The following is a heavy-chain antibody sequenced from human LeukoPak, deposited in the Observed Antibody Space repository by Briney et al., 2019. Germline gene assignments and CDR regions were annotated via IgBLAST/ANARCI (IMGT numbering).Heavy chain of an antibody. V-gene: IGHV1-46*01. CDR3: ARDQEGFDY. CDR2: IYPRDGST. CDR1: GYTFTSNY. J-gene: IGHJ4*02. Sequence: ASVKVSCKASGYTFTSNYIHWVRQAPGQGLEWMGMIYPRDGSTSYAQMFQGRVTGTRDTSTSTVHMELSGLRSEDTAVYYCARDQEGFDYWGQGTLVTVSS.